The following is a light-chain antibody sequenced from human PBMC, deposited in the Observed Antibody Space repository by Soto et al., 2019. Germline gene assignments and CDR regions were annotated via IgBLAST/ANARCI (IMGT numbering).Light chain of an antibody. CDR1: SSNIGAGYD. Sequence: SVLTQPPSVSGAPGQRVTISCTGSSSNIGAGYDVHWYQQLPGTAPKLLIYGNSNRPSGVPDRFSGSESGTSASLAITGLQAEDEADYYCQSYDSSLSGYVFGTGTQLTVL. V-gene: IGLV1-40*01. J-gene: IGLJ1*01. CDR3: QSYDSSLSGYV. CDR2: GNS.